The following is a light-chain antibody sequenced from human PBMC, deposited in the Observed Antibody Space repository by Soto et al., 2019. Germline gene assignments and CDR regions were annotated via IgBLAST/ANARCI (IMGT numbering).Light chain of an antibody. CDR3: QHYGSSPQT. J-gene: IGKJ1*01. CDR1: QSVSSSY. CDR2: GAS. Sequence: EIVLTQSPGTLSLSPGERATLSCRASQSVSSSYLAWYQQKPGQAPRLLIYGASSRATGIPDRFSGSGSGTDFTLTISRLEPEDPEVYYCQHYGSSPQTFGQGTKVDIK. V-gene: IGKV3-20*01.